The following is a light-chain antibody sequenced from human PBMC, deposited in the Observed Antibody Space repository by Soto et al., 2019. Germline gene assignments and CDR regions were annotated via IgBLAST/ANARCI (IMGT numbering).Light chain of an antibody. CDR2: GAS. Sequence: SKSLAAVSVSPGERVTFSCRAIQSISNLAWYQHKPGQTPRLLIYGASTGATGIPARFSGGGSGTDFTLTISRLEPEDFAVYYCQHYGSSLITFGQGTLLEI. J-gene: IGKJ5*01. V-gene: IGKV3-20*01. CDR1: QSISN. CDR3: QHYGSSLIT.